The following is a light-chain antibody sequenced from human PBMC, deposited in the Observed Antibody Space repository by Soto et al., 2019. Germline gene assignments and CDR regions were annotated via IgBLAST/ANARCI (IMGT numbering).Light chain of an antibody. CDR1: QSVSSSY. V-gene: IGKV3-20*01. J-gene: IGKJ1*01. Sequence: EIVLTQSPGTLSLCPGERATLSCRASQSVSSSYLAWYQQKPGQAPRLLIYGASSRATGIPDRFSGSGSGTDFTLTISRLEPEDFAVYYCQQYGSSRGWTFGQGTKVEIK. CDR2: GAS. CDR3: QQYGSSRGWT.